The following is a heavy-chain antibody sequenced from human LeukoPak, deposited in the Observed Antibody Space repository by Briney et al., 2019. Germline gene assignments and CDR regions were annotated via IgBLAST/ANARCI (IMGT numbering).Heavy chain of an antibody. Sequence: SGGSLRLSCAASGFIFSSYWMHWVRHAPGKGLAWVSRINTDGSSTSYADSVKGRFTISRDNAKNSLYLQMNSLRAEDTAVYYCAREYGDYVPGGYFDYWGQGTLVTVSS. CDR3: AREYGDYVPGGYFDY. CDR2: INTDGSST. V-gene: IGHV3-74*01. CDR1: GFIFSSYW. D-gene: IGHD4-17*01. J-gene: IGHJ4*02.